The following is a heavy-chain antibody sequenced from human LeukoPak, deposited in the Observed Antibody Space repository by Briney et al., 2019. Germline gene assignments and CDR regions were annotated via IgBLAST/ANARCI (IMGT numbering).Heavy chain of an antibody. CDR1: GGSISSSSYY. D-gene: IGHD4-11*01. Sequence: SETLSLTCTVSGGSISSSSYYWGWIRQPPGKGLEWIGSIYYSGSTYYNPSLKSRVTISVDTSKNQFSLKLSSVTAADTAVCYCATHTTDVVVFDYWGQGTLVTVSS. J-gene: IGHJ4*02. V-gene: IGHV4-39*01. CDR3: ATHTTDVVVFDY. CDR2: IYYSGST.